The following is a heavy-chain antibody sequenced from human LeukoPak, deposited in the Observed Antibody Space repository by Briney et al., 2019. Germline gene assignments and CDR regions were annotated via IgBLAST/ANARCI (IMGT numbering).Heavy chain of an antibody. J-gene: IGHJ4*02. Sequence: PGGSLRLSCAAPGFTFSSYAMSWVRQAPGKGLEWVSAVSGSGGSTYYADSVKGRFTISRDNSKNTLYLQMNSLRAEDTAVYYCANGDSSGYFDYWGQGTLVTVSS. CDR2: VSGSGGST. CDR1: GFTFSSYA. V-gene: IGHV3-23*01. CDR3: ANGDSSGYFDY. D-gene: IGHD3-22*01.